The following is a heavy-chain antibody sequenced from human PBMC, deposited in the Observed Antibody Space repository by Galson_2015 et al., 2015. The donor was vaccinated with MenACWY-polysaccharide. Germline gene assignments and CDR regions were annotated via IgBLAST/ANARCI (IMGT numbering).Heavy chain of an antibody. CDR1: GFTFSTYA. D-gene: IGHD3-10*01. CDR2: ISNRGVT. Sequence: SLRLSCAASGFTFSTYAMSWVRQAPGKGLDRVSTISNRGVTYYADSVQGRFTISRDNSDDTVHLQMSGLRAEDTAIYFCVKDRGPIFGDYWGQGALVAVSS. V-gene: IGHV3-23*01. CDR3: VKDRGPIFGDY. J-gene: IGHJ4*02.